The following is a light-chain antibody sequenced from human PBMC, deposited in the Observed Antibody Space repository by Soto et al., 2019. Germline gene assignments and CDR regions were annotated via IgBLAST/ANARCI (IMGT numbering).Light chain of an antibody. CDR2: AAS. J-gene: IGKJ4*01. CDR1: QGINNY. Sequence: DIQMTQSPSSLSASVGDRVIITCRASQGINNYLAWYQQKPGKVPKVLISAASTLQSGVPSRFSGSGSGTDFTLTISSLQPEDVATYYCQKYKNAPLTFGGGTKVEI. V-gene: IGKV1-27*01. CDR3: QKYKNAPLT.